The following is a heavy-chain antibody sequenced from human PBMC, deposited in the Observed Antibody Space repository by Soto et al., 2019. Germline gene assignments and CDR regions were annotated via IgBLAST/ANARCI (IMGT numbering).Heavy chain of an antibody. J-gene: IGHJ4*02. V-gene: IGHV3-23*01. D-gene: IGHD5-18*01. CDR1: GIEFSNYA. CDR2: SSASGRRR. CDR3: TSVSNWPDSYVAV. Sequence: GGSRRLSCVASGIEFSNYAMSWVRQAPGKGLEWVSISSASGRRRYHADSVKGRFTISRDNSKNTLYLHMTNLRAEDKAVYFCTSVSNWPDSYVAVWGPRT.